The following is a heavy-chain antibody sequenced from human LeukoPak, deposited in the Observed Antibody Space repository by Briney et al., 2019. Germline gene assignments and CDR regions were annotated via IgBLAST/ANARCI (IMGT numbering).Heavy chain of an antibody. CDR1: GGSISSGSYY. CDR3: ARDPKRTLSSGDRGYFVY. Sequence: SETLSLTCTVSGGSISSGSYYWSWIRQPAGKGLEWIGRIYTSGSTNYNPSLKSRVTISVDTSKNQFSLKLSSVTAADTAVYYCARDPKRTLSSGDRGYFVYWGQGTLVTVS. J-gene: IGHJ4*02. D-gene: IGHD3-22*01. CDR2: IYTSGST. V-gene: IGHV4-61*02.